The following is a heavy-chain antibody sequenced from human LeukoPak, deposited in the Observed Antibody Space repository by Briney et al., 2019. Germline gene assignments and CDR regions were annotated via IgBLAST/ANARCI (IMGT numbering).Heavy chain of an antibody. D-gene: IGHD3-22*01. CDR2: ISGSGGTT. CDR1: GFTFSTYG. V-gene: IGHV3-23*01. Sequence: GGSLRLSCAASGFTFSTYGMSWVRQAPGKGLEWVSVISGSGGTTYYADAVKGRFTISRDNSKNTLFLQMNSLRGEDTAVYYCARGGEGYYDSSGYFGYWGQGTLVTVSS. CDR3: ARGGEGYYDSSGYFGY. J-gene: IGHJ4*02.